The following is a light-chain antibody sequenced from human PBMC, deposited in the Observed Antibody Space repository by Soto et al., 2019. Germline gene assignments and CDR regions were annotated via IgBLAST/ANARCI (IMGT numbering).Light chain of an antibody. J-gene: IGKJ3*01. CDR3: QQYGSSLFT. V-gene: IGKV3-20*01. CDR1: QSVSSSY. Sequence: EIVLTQSPGTLSLSPGERATLSCRASQSVSSSYLAWYQQKPGQAPRLLIYGASSRATGIPDRFSGSGSGTDSTLTISRLEPDDFAVYYCQQYGSSLFTFGPGTKVDIK. CDR2: GAS.